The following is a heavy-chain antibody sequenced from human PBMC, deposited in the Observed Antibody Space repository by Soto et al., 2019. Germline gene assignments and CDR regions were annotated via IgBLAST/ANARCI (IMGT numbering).Heavy chain of an antibody. CDR2: ISSSSSYI. CDR3: ARGPSRGDYIWGSYISPHYMDV. J-gene: IGHJ6*03. Sequence: GGSLRLSCAASGFTFSSYSMNWVRQAPGKGLEWVSSISSSSSYIYYADSVKGRFTISRDNAKNSLYLQMNSLRAEDTAVYYCARGPSRGDYIWGSYISPHYMDVWGKGTTVTVSS. V-gene: IGHV3-21*01. D-gene: IGHD3-16*01. CDR1: GFTFSSYS.